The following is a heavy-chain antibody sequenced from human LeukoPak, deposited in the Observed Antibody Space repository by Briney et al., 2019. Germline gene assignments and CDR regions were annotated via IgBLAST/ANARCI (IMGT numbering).Heavy chain of an antibody. CDR2: ISAYNGNT. D-gene: IGHD6-19*01. CDR1: GYTFTSYG. Sequence: ASVKVSCKASGYTFTSYGISWVRQAPGQGLEWMGWISAYNGNTNYAQKLQGRATMTTDTSTSTAYMELRSLRSDDTAVYYCAHDSSGWHIVGNWFDPWGQGTLVTVSS. J-gene: IGHJ5*02. V-gene: IGHV1-18*01. CDR3: AHDSSGWHIVGNWFDP.